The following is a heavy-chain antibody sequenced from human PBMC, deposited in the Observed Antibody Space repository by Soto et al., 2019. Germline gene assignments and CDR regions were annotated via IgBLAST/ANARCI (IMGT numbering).Heavy chain of an antibody. V-gene: IGHV3-21*01. CDR3: GTEAHGDGFDY. CDR1: GFTFSSYS. D-gene: IGHD4-17*01. J-gene: IGHJ4*02. Sequence: WGSLRLSCAASGFTFSSYSMNWVRQAPGKGLEWVSSISSSSSYIYYADSVKGRFTISRDNAKNSLYLQMNSLRAEDTAVYYCGTEAHGDGFDYWGQGTLVTVSS. CDR2: ISSSSSYI.